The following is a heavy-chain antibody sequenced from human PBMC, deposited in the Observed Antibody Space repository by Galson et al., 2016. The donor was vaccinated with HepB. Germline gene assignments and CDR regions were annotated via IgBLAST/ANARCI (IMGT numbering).Heavy chain of an antibody. CDR2: IYYSGRT. V-gene: IGHV4-39*01. CDR3: ARQHYYGSGVDF. CDR1: GRSITDSRYY. Sequence: TLSLTCTVSGRSITDSRYYWGWIRQPPRKGLEWIGSIYYSGRTYYNPSLKSRVTMSVDTSSNYFSLKVDSVTAADTALYYCARQHYYGSGVDFRGQGTLVTVSS. D-gene: IGHD3-10*01. J-gene: IGHJ4*02.